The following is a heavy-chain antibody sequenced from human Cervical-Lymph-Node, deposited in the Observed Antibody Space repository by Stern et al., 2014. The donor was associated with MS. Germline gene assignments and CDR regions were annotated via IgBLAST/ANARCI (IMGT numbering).Heavy chain of an antibody. V-gene: IGHV2-70*15. CDR2: IDWDDDK. J-gene: IGHJ4*02. CDR1: GFSLSTSGMC. D-gene: IGHD7-27*01. Sequence: QVTLKESGPALVKPTQTLTLTCTFSGFSLSTSGMCVSWIRQPPGKALEWLARIDWDDDKYYSTSLKTRLTISKDTSKNQVVLTMTNMDPVDTATYYCARMGRGGSPKDWGLDYWGQGTLVTVS. CDR3: ARMGRGGSPKDWGLDY.